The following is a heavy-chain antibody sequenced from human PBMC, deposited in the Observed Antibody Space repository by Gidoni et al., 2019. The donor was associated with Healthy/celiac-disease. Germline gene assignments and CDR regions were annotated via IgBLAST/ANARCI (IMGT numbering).Heavy chain of an antibody. J-gene: IGHJ2*01. CDR2: ISGSGGST. V-gene: IGHV3-23*01. CDR3: AKGGTMIVVGPQAFDL. CDR1: GFTLSSYA. D-gene: IGHD3-22*01. Sequence: EVQRLESGGGLVQPGGSLRLSCAAAGFTLSSYAMSWVRQAPGKGLEWVSAISGSGGSTYYAASVKGRFTISRDNSKNTLYLQMNSLRAEDTAVYYCAKGGTMIVVGPQAFDLWGRGTLVTVSS.